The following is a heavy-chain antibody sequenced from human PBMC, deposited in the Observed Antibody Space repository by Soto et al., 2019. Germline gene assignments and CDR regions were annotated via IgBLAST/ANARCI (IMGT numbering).Heavy chain of an antibody. CDR2: INHLTTT. V-gene: IGHV4-34*01. Sequence: SETLSLTCAVYGGSFSSYHWSWIRQTPGKGLEWIGEINHLTTTNSNPSLMSRAIISLDTPKNQFSLKLSSVTAADTAVYYCARGYDTALAPIFWGQGILVTVSS. CDR3: ARGYDTALAPIF. CDR1: GGSFSSYH. D-gene: IGHD5-18*01. J-gene: IGHJ4*02.